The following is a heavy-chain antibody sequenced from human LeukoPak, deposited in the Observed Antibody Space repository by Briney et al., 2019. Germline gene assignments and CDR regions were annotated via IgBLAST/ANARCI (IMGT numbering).Heavy chain of an antibody. Sequence: ASVKVSCKASGYTFTSYDINWVRQATGQGLEWMGWMNPNSGNTGYAQKFQGRVTMTRNTSISTAYMELSSLRSEDTAVYYCATRAWGAAAGIPYYWGQGTRVTVSS. D-gene: IGHD6-13*01. J-gene: IGHJ4*02. CDR1: GYTFTSYD. V-gene: IGHV1-8*01. CDR2: MNPNSGNT. CDR3: ATRAWGAAAGIPYY.